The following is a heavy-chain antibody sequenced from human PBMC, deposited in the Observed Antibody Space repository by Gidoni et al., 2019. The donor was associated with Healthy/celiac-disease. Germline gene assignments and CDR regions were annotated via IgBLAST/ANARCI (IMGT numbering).Heavy chain of an antibody. CDR2: FSSSSSYT. Sequence: QVQLVESGGGLVKPGGSLILSCAASGFTLSAYYMSWIRQAPGKGLEWVSYFSSSSSYTNYADSVKGRFTISRDNAKNSLYLQMNSLMAEDTAVYYCAGDLKFVGATDRAFGIWGQGTMVTVSS. J-gene: IGHJ3*02. CDR1: GFTLSAYY. D-gene: IGHD1-26*01. CDR3: AGDLKFVGATDRAFGI. V-gene: IGHV3-11*06.